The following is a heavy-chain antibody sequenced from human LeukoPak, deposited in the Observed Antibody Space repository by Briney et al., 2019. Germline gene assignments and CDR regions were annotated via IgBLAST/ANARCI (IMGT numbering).Heavy chain of an antibody. J-gene: IGHJ4*02. CDR2: ISWNSGSI. CDR3: AKDGYSNYLYYFDY. CDR1: GFTFDDYA. V-gene: IGHV3-9*01. D-gene: IGHD4-11*01. Sequence: GGSLRLSCAASGFTFDDYAVHWVRQAPGKGLEWVSGISWNSGSIGYADSVKGRFTISRDNAKNSLYLQMNSLRAEDTALYYCAKDGYSNYLYYFDYWGQGTLVTVSS.